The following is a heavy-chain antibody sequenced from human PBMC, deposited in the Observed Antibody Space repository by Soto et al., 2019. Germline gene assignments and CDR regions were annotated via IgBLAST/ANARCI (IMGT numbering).Heavy chain of an antibody. Sequence: SETLSLTCTVSGGAISSYYWSWIRQPPGKGLEWIGYIYYSGSTNYNPSLKSRVTISVDTSKNQFSLKLSSVTAADTAVYYCARVPPNYYDSTRYFDYWGQGTLVTVSS. CDR2: IYYSGST. CDR1: GGAISSYY. V-gene: IGHV4-59*01. CDR3: ARVPPNYYDSTRYFDY. J-gene: IGHJ4*02. D-gene: IGHD3-22*01.